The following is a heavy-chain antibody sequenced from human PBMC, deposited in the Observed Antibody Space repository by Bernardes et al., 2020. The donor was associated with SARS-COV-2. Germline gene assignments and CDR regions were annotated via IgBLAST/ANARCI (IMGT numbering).Heavy chain of an antibody. CDR1: GCSINNYY. CDR2: IYGSGSS. V-gene: IGHV4-59*01. D-gene: IGHD3-10*01. CDR3: AGRYYYYFDQ. J-gene: IGHJ4*02. Sequence: SLTCTVSGCSINNYYWCWIRQPPGKGLEWIGYIYGSGSSSYNPSLKSRVTISGDTSKNQISLRLYSVTAADTAVYYWAGRYYYYFDQWSQGTLDAVAS.